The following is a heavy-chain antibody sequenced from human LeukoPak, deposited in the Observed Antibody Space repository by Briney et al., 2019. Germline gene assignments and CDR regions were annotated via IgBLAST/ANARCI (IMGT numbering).Heavy chain of an antibody. CDR1: GGSISSYY. V-gene: IGHV4-59*01. J-gene: IGHJ6*02. CDR3: ARAPDYGGYTPSYYYYGMDV. D-gene: IGHD4-23*01. CDR2: IYYSGST. Sequence: PSETLSLTCTVSGGSISSYYWSWIRQPPGKGLEWIGYIYYSGSTNYNPSLKSRVTISVDTSKNQFSLKLSSVTAADTAVYYCARAPDYGGYTPSYYYYGMDVWGQGTTVTVSS.